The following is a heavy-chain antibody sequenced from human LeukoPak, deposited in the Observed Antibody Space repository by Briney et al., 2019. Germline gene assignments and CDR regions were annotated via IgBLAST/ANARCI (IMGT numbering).Heavy chain of an antibody. V-gene: IGHV4-39*07. D-gene: IGHD3-22*01. Sequence: SETLSLTCTVSGGSISSSSYYWGWIRQPPGKGLEWIGSIYYSGSTYYNPSLKSRVTISVDTSKNQFSLKLSPVTAADTAVYYCARLGPSYYDTSGYYYGSWGQGTLVTVSS. CDR1: GGSISSSSYY. CDR2: IYYSGST. CDR3: ARLGPSYYDTSGYYYGS. J-gene: IGHJ5*02.